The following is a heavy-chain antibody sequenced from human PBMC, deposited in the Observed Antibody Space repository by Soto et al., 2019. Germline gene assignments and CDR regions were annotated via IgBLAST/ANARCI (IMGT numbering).Heavy chain of an antibody. CDR2: IIPIFGTA. D-gene: IGHD3-9*01. J-gene: IGHJ6*02. V-gene: IGHV1-69*12. Sequence: QVQLVQSGAEVKKPGSSVKVSCKASGGTFSSYAISWVRQAPGQGLEWMGGIIPIFGTANYAQKFQGRVTITADESTSTAYMELSSLRSEDTAVYYCAALPSYYDILSYYGMDVWGQGTTVTVSS. CDR3: AALPSYYDILSYYGMDV. CDR1: GGTFSSYA.